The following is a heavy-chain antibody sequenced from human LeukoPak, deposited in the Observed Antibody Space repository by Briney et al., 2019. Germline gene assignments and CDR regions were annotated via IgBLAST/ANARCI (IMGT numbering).Heavy chain of an antibody. Sequence: GGSLRLSCAASGFTFSGSAMHWVCGGSREGLEWVGRIRIKTNSYATAYAASVKGRFTISRDDSKNTAYLQMNSLRTEDTAVYYCTRPHYDSSGYYYAFDYWGQGTLVTVSS. CDR3: TRPHYDSSGYYYAFDY. V-gene: IGHV3-73*01. D-gene: IGHD3-22*01. CDR1: GFTFSGSA. J-gene: IGHJ4*02. CDR2: IRIKTNSYAT.